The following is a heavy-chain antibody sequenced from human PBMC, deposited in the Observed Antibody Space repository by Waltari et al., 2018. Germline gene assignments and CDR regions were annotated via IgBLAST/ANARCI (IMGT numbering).Heavy chain of an antibody. CDR3: ARDSLIQGYCSGGSCWRGFYY. CDR2: IYTSRRT. CDR1: GGSISSGSYY. J-gene: IGHJ4*02. D-gene: IGHD2-15*01. V-gene: IGHV4-61*02. Sequence: QVQLQESGPGLVKPSQTLSLTCTVSGGSISSGSYYWSWIRQPAGKGLEWIGRIYTSRRTTPTPSPMSRVTISVDPSKNQFSLKLSSVTAADTAVYYCARDSLIQGYCSGGSCWRGFYYWGQGTLVTVSS.